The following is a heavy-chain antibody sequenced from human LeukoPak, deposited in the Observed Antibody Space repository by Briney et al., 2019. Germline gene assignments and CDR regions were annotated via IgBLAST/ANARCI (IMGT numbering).Heavy chain of an antibody. CDR1: RFTFSDYY. CDR3: ARGAVAVDY. V-gene: IGHV3-11*01. J-gene: IGHJ4*02. D-gene: IGHD6-19*01. CDR2: ISSSGSTI. Sequence: GGSLRLSCAASRFTFSDYYMTWIRQAPGRGLEWVSYISSSGSTIYYADSVKGRFTISRDNSKNTLYLQMNSLRAEDTAVYYCARGAVAVDYWGQGTLVTVSS.